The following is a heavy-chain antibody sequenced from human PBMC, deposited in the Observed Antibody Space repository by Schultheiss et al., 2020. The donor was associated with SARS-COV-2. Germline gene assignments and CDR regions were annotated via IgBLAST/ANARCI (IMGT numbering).Heavy chain of an antibody. D-gene: IGHD3-22*01. V-gene: IGHV3-48*02. Sequence: GGSLRLSCAASGFTFSSYSMNWVRQAPGKGLEWVSYISSSSSTIYYADSVKGRFTISRDNAKNSLYLQMNSLRDEDTAVYYCASVTYYYDSSGYYDYWGQGTLVTVSS. CDR2: ISSSSSTI. CDR1: GFTFSSYS. CDR3: ASVTYYYDSSGYYDY. J-gene: IGHJ4*02.